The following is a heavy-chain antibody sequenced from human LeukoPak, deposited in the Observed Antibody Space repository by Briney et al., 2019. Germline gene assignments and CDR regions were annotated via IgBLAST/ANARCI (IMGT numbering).Heavy chain of an antibody. J-gene: IGHJ4*02. CDR3: ATDRGWRTSGYYLYYFEY. CDR1: GFIFTNYF. V-gene: IGHV3-7*01. Sequence: PGGSLRHSCAASGFIFTNYFMSWVRQAPGYGLEWVASIKHDGSEKYYVDSVRGRFTISRDNTMNSLYLQMSSLRAEDTAVYYCATDRGWRTSGYYLYYFEYRGQGTLVTYSS. CDR2: IKHDGSEK. D-gene: IGHD3-3*01.